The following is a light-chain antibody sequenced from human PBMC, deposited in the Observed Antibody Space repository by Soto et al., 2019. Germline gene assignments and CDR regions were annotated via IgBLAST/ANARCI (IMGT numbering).Light chain of an antibody. CDR2: GNN. Sequence: QSVLTQQPSVSGAPGQRVTISCTGSGSNIGAGYDVHWYQQLPGTAPKLVIYGNNNRPSGVPDRFSGSKSGTSASLAITGLENEDEADYYCQSYDSSLSGFYVFGTGTKVTVL. J-gene: IGLJ1*01. CDR3: QSYDSSLSGFYV. CDR1: GSNIGAGYD. V-gene: IGLV1-40*01.